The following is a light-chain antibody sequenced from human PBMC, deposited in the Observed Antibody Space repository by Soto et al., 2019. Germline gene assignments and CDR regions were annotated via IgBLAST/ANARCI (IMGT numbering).Light chain of an antibody. CDR3: QTWGTGMV. V-gene: IGLV4-69*01. Sequence: QLVLTQSPSASASLGASVKLTCTLNSGHSSYVIAWHQQQPEKGPRYLMKLNSDGTHTKADGIPDRFSGSSSGAERYLTISSLQSEDEADYYCQTWGTGMVFGGGTKLTVL. CDR2: LNSDGTH. CDR1: SGHSSYV. J-gene: IGLJ2*01.